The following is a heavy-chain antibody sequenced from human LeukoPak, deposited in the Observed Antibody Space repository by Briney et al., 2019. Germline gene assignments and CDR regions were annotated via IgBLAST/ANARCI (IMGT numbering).Heavy chain of an antibody. CDR3: AKDLSWNTADR. V-gene: IGHV3-74*01. CDR2: INPDGTII. CDR1: GFTYTDYW. D-gene: IGHD5-18*01. Sequence: PGGSLRLSCVGSGFTYTDYWMHWFRQAPGKRPVWVSRINPDGTIIDYADSVKGRFRISRDNAKNLLYLQMNGLRADDTAVYYCAKDLSWNTADRWGQGILVTVSS. J-gene: IGHJ5*02.